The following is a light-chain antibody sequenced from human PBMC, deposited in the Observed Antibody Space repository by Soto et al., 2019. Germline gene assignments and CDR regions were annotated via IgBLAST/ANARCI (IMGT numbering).Light chain of an antibody. J-gene: IGKJ1*01. CDR3: QQYGSSPGT. CDR2: DAS. CDR1: QSVSNSY. Sequence: EIVLTQSPGTLSLSPGERATLSCRASQSVSNSYLAWYQQKPGQAPRLLIYDASSRATGIPDRFSGSGSGTDFTLTISRLEPEDFAVYYCQQYGSSPGTFGQGTKVDIK. V-gene: IGKV3-20*01.